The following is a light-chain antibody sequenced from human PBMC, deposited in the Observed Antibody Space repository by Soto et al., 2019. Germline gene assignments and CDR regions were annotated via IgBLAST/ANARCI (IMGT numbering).Light chain of an antibody. CDR3: AAWDDTLNGWM. Sequence: QPVLTQPPSVSGTPGQRITFSCSGGSSNIGAHSVHWYQRLPGAAPKVLISDNDQRPSGVPDRFSGSKSGSSASLAISGLQSEDEADYFCAAWDDTLNGWMFGGGTKLTVL. CDR2: DND. J-gene: IGLJ3*02. CDR1: SSNIGAHS. V-gene: IGLV1-44*01.